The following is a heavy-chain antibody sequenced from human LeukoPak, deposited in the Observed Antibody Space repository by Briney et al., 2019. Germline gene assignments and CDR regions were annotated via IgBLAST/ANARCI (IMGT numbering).Heavy chain of an antibody. V-gene: IGHV1-8*01. Sequence: ASVKVSCKASGYTFTSYDINWVRQATGQGLEWMGWMNPNSGNTGYAQKFQGRVTVTRNTSISTAYMELSSLRSEDTAVYYCARGPDYDYVWGSYHFLYYFDYWGQGTLVTVSS. D-gene: IGHD3-16*02. CDR2: MNPNSGNT. CDR1: GYTFTSYD. CDR3: ARGPDYDYVWGSYHFLYYFDY. J-gene: IGHJ4*02.